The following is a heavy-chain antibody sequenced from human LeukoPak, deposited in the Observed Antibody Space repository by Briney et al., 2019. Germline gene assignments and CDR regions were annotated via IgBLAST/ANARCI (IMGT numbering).Heavy chain of an antibody. J-gene: IGHJ3*02. CDR1: GFTFSGYS. D-gene: IGHD5-24*01. Sequence: PGGSLRLSCAASGFTFSGYSMNWVRQAPGKGLEWVSSISSSSYIYYADSVKGRFTISRDNAKNSLYLQMNSLRAEDTAVYYCARDLWLSGDHDAFDIWGQGTMVTVSS. CDR3: ARDLWLSGDHDAFDI. V-gene: IGHV3-21*01. CDR2: ISSSSYI.